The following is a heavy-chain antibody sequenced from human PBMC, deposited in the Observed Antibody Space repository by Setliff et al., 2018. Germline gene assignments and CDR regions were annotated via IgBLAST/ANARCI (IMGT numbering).Heavy chain of an antibody. CDR3: ARQGTYCDGGGGSCFPPNY. V-gene: IGHV4-4*02. CDR1: GDSISSSNW. CDR2: IKYSGST. Sequence: SETLSLTCAVSGDSISSSNWWNWVRQPPGKGLEWIVAIKYSGSTSFNPSLKSRVTISVDKSKSQFSLKLSSVTAVDTAVYYCARQGTYCDGGGGSCFPPNYWGQGTLVTAPQ. D-gene: IGHD2-15*01. J-gene: IGHJ4*02.